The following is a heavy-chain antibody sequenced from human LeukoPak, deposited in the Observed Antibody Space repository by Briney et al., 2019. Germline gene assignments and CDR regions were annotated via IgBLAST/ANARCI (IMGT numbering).Heavy chain of an antibody. J-gene: IGHJ3*02. V-gene: IGHV4-59*08. CDR2: IYYSGST. CDR3: ARISYHDTFDM. Sequence: SETLSLTCTVSGGSISSYYWSWIRQPPGKGLEWIGYIYYSGSTNYNPSLKSRVTISVDTSKNQFSLKLSSMTAADTAVYYCARISYHDTFDMWGQGTMVTVSS. CDR1: GGSISSYY. D-gene: IGHD3-16*02.